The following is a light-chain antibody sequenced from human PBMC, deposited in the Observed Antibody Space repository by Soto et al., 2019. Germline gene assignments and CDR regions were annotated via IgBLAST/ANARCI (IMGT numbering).Light chain of an antibody. CDR1: SSDLGSYNL. Sequence: QSALTQPASVSGSPGQSLTISCTGTSSDLGSYNLVSWYQQHPGKAPTLMIYEVNKRPSGVSNRFSASKAGNTASLTISGLQAEDEADYYCCSYAGSSTSWVFGGGTKLTVL. V-gene: IGLV2-23*02. CDR3: CSYAGSSTSWV. J-gene: IGLJ3*02. CDR2: EVN.